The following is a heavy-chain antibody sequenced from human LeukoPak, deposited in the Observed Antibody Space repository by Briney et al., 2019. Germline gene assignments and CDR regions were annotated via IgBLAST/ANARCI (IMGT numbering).Heavy chain of an antibody. CDR3: ARVTGCTNGVCYRGWGAIDY. Sequence: SETLSLTCAVYGGSFSGYYWSWIRQPPGKGLEWIGEINHSGSTNYNPSLKSRVTISVDTSKNQFSLKLSSVTAADTAVYYCARVTGCTNGVCYRGWGAIDYWGQGTLVTVSS. CDR2: INHSGST. J-gene: IGHJ4*02. V-gene: IGHV4-34*01. D-gene: IGHD2-8*01. CDR1: GGSFSGYY.